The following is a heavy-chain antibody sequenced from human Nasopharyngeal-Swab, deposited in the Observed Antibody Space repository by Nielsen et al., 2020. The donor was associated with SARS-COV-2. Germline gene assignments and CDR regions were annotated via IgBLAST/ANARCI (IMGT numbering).Heavy chain of an antibody. V-gene: IGHV3-30*14. CDR3: AREWYYDYVWGSSSGMDV. Sequence: GESLKISCAASGFTFSSYAMHWVRQAPGKGLEWVAVISYDGSNKYYADSVKGRFTISRDNSKNTLYLQMNSLRAEDTAVYYCAREWYYDYVWGSSSGMDVWGQGTTVTVSS. CDR2: ISYDGSNK. CDR1: GFTFSSYA. D-gene: IGHD3-16*01. J-gene: IGHJ6*02.